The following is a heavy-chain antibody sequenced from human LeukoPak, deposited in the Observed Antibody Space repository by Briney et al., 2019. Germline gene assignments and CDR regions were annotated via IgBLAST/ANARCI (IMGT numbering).Heavy chain of an antibody. V-gene: IGHV3-30*02. CDR1: GFTFSSYG. CDR3: AKSLPHLRAFDY. Sequence: GGSLRLSCAASGFTFSSYGMHWVRQAPGKGLEWVAFIRYDGSNKYYADSVKGRFTISRDNSKNTLYLQTNSLRAEDTAVYYCAKSLPHLRAFDYWGQGTLVTVSS. J-gene: IGHJ4*02. CDR2: IRYDGSNK.